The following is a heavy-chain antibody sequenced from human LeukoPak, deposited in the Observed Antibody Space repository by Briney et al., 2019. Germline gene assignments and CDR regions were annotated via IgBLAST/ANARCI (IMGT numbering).Heavy chain of an antibody. Sequence: GESLKISCKGSGYSFTSYWIGWVRQMPGKGLEWMGIIYPGDSDTRYSPSFQGQVTISADKSISTAYLQWSSLKASDTAMYYCARQEITFGGVISHFDYWGQGTPVTVSS. CDR3: ARQEITFGGVISHFDY. J-gene: IGHJ4*02. CDR1: GYSFTSYW. V-gene: IGHV5-51*01. CDR2: IYPGDSDT. D-gene: IGHD3-16*02.